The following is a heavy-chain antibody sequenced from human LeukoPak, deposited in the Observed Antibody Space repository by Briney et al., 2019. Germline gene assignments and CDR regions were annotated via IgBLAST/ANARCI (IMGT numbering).Heavy chain of an antibody. J-gene: IGHJ4*02. CDR1: GFIFNNFA. CDR2: MTGPADTT. V-gene: IGHV3-23*01. CDR3: AKGAEIDH. Sequence: GGSLRLSCAATGFIFNNFAMSWVRQAPAKGLEWLSAMTGPADTTYYAESVKGRFTISRDYSKSMVFLQMNRLRVEDTAIYYCAKGAEIDHWGQGTLVTVSS.